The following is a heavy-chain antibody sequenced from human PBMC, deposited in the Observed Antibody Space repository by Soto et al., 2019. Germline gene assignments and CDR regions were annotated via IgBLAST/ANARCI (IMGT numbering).Heavy chain of an antibody. CDR3: VKDGGYCSSSTCYSPRNHYFDS. V-gene: IGHV3-7*03. CDR2: IKFDGSEK. CDR1: GFIFSDYW. Sequence: GGSLRLSCAASGFIFSDYWMRWVRHAPGKGPEWVANIKFDGSEKQYVDSVRGRFTISRDNSRNSLFLQMNSLRAGDTAVYYCVKDGGYCSSSTCYSPRNHYFDSWGQGTLVTVSS. J-gene: IGHJ4*02. D-gene: IGHD2-2*01.